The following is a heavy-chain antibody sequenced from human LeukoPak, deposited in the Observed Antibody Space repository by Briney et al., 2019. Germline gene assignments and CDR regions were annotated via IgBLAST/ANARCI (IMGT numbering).Heavy chain of an antibody. CDR3: ARAHQNDYGDYGSGWFDP. V-gene: IGHV1-8*01. CDR1: GYTFTSYD. J-gene: IGHJ5*02. D-gene: IGHD4-17*01. Sequence: ASVKVSCKASGYTFTSYDINWVRQATGQGLEWMGWMNPNSGNTGYAQKFEGRVTMTRNTSISTAYMELSSLRSEDTAVYYCARAHQNDYGDYGSGWFDPWGQGTLVTVSS. CDR2: MNPNSGNT.